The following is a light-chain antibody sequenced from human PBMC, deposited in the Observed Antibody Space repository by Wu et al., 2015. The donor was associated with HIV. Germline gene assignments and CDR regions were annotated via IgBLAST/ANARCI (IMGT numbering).Light chain of an antibody. J-gene: IGKJ4*01. CDR2: GAS. Sequence: EIVLTQSPVTLSLSPGERATLSCRASQSVSSSYLAWFQQKPGQAPRLLIYGASIRATGVPDRFSGSGSGTDFTLTISRLEPEDFAVYYCQHYGSSSQVTFGGGTKVEIK. V-gene: IGKV3-20*01. CDR1: QSVSSSY. CDR3: QHYGSSSQVT.